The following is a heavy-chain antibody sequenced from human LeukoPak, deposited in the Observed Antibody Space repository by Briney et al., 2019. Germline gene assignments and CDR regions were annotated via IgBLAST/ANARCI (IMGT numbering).Heavy chain of an antibody. CDR1: GFTFDDYG. J-gene: IGHJ4*02. Sequence: PGGSLRLSRAASGFTFDDYGMSWVRQAPGKGLEWVSGINWNGGSTGYADSVKGRFTISRDNAKNSLYLQMNSLRAEDTASYYCARGGWFGELLFDYWGQGTLVTVSS. D-gene: IGHD3-10*01. V-gene: IGHV3-20*04. CDR2: INWNGGST. CDR3: ARGGWFGELLFDY.